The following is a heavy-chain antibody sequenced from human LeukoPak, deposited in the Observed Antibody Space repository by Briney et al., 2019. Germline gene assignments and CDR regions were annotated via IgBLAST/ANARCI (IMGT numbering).Heavy chain of an antibody. V-gene: IGHV3-21*04. J-gene: IGHJ4*02. D-gene: IGHD1-26*01. CDR2: IDSTSTYI. Sequence: GGSLRLSCGASRFTFSTYSMNWVRQAPGKGLGWVSSIDSTSTYIYYADSVKGRFTISRDNAKNSLYLQMDSLRAEDTAVYYCARDSLVGSTTPVFDYWGQGTLVTVSS. CDR1: RFTFSTYS. CDR3: ARDSLVGSTTPVFDY.